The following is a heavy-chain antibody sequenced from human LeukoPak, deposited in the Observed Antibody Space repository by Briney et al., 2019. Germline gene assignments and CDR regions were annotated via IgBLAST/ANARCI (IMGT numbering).Heavy chain of an antibody. Sequence: SETLSLTCAVSGGSISSYYWSWIRQPAGKGLEWIGRIYTSGSTNYNPSLKSRVTMSVDKSNNQFSLKLSSVTAADTAVYYCARQNLPALWDSSGYGHFDYWGQGTLVTVSS. J-gene: IGHJ4*02. CDR2: IYTSGST. V-gene: IGHV4-4*07. CDR1: GGSISSYY. CDR3: ARQNLPALWDSSGYGHFDY. D-gene: IGHD5-12*01.